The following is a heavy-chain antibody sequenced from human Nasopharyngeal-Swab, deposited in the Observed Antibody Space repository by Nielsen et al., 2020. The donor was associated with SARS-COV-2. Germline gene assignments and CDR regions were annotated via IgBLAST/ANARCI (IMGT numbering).Heavy chain of an antibody. D-gene: IGHD6-19*01. CDR3: ASTPYSSGWYGPRSANYGTDV. CDR2: IIPIFGTA. V-gene: IGHV1-69*01. J-gene: IGHJ6*02. Sequence: WVRQAPGQGLEWMGGIIPIFGTANYAQKFQGRVTITADESTSTAYMELSSLRSEDTAVYYCASTPYSSGWYGPRSANYGTDVWGQGTTVTVSS.